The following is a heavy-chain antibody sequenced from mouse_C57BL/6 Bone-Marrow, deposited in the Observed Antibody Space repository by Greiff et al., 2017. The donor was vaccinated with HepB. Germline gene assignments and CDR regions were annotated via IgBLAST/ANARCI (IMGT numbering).Heavy chain of an antibody. CDR1: GYTFTSYW. D-gene: IGHD2-2*01. J-gene: IGHJ3*01. CDR3: ARCMVRTWFAY. Sequence: QVQLKQPGAELVKPGASVKLSCKASGYTFTSYWMHWVKQRPGQGLEWIGMIHPNSGSTNYNEKFKSKATLTVDKSSSTACMQLSSLTSEDSAVYYCARCMVRTWFAYWGQGTLVTVSA. V-gene: IGHV1-64*01. CDR2: IHPNSGST.